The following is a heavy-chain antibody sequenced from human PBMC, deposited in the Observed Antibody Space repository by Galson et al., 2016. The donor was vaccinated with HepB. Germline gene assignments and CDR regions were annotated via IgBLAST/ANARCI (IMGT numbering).Heavy chain of an antibody. V-gene: IGHV4-39*01. D-gene: IGHD2-2*01. CDR2: VFYTGST. J-gene: IGHJ2*01. Sequence: ATLSLTCTVSGASIGSSNYFWGWVRQPPGGRLEWIGSVFYTGSTYNNPSLKSRRTISVDTTKNQFSLKLTSMTAAYTAIYYCARHMPYEAANSGGSYWYFEFWGPGTLVTVSS. CDR1: GASIGSSNYF. CDR3: ARHMPYEAANSGGSYWYFEF.